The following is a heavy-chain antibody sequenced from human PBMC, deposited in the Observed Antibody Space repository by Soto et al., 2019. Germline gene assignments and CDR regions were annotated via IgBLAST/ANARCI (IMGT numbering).Heavy chain of an antibody. CDR1: GFNFSVYW. Sequence: EVQLMESGGGLVQPGESLRLSCAVSGFNFSVYWMSWVRQAPGKGLEWVANIKEDGSEKYYVDSVKGRFTISRDNAKKSLSLQMNGLRAEDPAVYYCASTRLHDYWGQGTLVTVSS. D-gene: IGHD4-4*01. V-gene: IGHV3-7*01. J-gene: IGHJ4*02. CDR3: ASTRLHDY. CDR2: IKEDGSEK.